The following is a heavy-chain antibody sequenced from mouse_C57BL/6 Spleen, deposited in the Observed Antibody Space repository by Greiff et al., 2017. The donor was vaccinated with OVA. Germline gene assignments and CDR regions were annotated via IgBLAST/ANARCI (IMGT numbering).Heavy chain of an antibody. Sequence: EVKLVESGGGLVKPGGSLKLSCAASGFTFSGYAMSWVRQTPEKRLEWVATISDGGSYTYYPDNVKGRFTISRDNAKNNLYLQMSHLKSEDTAMYYCARGDYGSSFPYWYFDVWGTGTTVTVSS. CDR1: GFTFSGYA. CDR2: ISDGGSYT. CDR3: ARGDYGSSFPYWYFDV. D-gene: IGHD1-1*01. V-gene: IGHV5-4*03. J-gene: IGHJ1*03.